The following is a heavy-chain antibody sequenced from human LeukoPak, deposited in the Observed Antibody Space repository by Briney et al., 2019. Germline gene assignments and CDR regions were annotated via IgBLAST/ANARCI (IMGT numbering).Heavy chain of an antibody. J-gene: IGHJ4*02. D-gene: IGHD3-22*01. CDR1: GFTFSDYG. Sequence: GGSLRLSCVASGFTFSDYGIHWVRQAPGKGLEWVAVISYDGRKMKYADSVKGRFTISRDNSKDTLSLHMNTLRTEDTAVYYYTRDYYNSSGYYYLPDYWGQGTLVTVSS. CDR3: TRDYYNSSGYYYLPDY. CDR2: ISYDGRKM. V-gene: IGHV3-30*03.